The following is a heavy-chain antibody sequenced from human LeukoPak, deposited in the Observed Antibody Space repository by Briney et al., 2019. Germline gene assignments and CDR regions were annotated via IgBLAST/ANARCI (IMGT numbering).Heavy chain of an antibody. V-gene: IGHV1-46*01. CDR3: ARDFRPHGSEDAFDI. Sequence: ASVKVSCKASGYTFTSCYMHWVRQAPGQGLEWMGIINPSGGSTSYAQKFQGRVTMTRDTSTSTVYMELSSLRSEDTAVYYCARDFRPHGSEDAFDIWGQGTMVTVSS. CDR1: GYTFTSCY. J-gene: IGHJ3*02. CDR2: INPSGGST. D-gene: IGHD1-26*01.